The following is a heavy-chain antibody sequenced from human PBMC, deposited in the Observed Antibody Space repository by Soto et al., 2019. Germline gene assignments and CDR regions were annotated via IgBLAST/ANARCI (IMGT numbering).Heavy chain of an antibody. CDR1: GGSFSGYY. CDR3: ARGRGYSSSSRWFDP. V-gene: IGHV4-34*01. J-gene: IGHJ5*02. D-gene: IGHD6-6*01. CDR2: INHSGST. Sequence: PSETLSLTCAVYGGSFSGYYWSWIRQPPGKGLEWIGEINHSGSTNYNPSLKSRVTISVDTSKNQFSLKLSSVTAADTAVYYCARGRGYSSSSRWFDPWGQGTLVTVSS.